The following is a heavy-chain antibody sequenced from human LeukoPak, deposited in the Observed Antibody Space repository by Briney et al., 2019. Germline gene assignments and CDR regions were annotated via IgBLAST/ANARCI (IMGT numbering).Heavy chain of an antibody. V-gene: IGHV1-46*01. D-gene: IGHD3-9*01. CDR1: GYTFTSYY. CDR2: IKPSAKST. CDR3: ARTMYYDILTGWRYYYYGMDV. J-gene: IGHJ6*02. Sequence: GASVKVSFKASGYTFTSYYMHWVRQAPGQGLEWMGIIKPSAKSTLYAQKFQGRVTVTSDMSTSTVYVELSSLRSEDTAVYYCARTMYYDILTGWRYYYYGMDVWGQGTTVTVSS.